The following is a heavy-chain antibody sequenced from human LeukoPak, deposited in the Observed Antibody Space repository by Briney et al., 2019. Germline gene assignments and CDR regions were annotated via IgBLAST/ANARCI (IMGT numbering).Heavy chain of an antibody. CDR3: ARGGLHYYDSSGFDY. D-gene: IGHD3-22*01. CDR1: GFTFSSYA. Sequence: GGSLRLSCAASGFTFSSYAMSWVRQAPGKGLECVAVILYDGNNKYYADSVKGRFTISRDNSKNTVYLQMNSLRTEDTAVYFCARGGLHYYDSSGFDYWGQGTLVTVSS. V-gene: IGHV3-30-3*01. J-gene: IGHJ4*02. CDR2: ILYDGNNK.